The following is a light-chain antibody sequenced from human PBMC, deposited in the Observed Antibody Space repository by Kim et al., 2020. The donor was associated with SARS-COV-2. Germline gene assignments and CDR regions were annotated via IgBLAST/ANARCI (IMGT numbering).Light chain of an antibody. J-gene: IGKJ2*01. Sequence: DIQMTQSPSTLSASVGDRVTITCRASQSIRTRLAWYQQEPGKAPKLLIYDASSLETGVPSRFSGSGSGTDFTLTIRSLQPDDFATYYCQQYESYSNTFGQGTKLEI. CDR1: QSIRTR. CDR3: QQYESYSNT. CDR2: DAS. V-gene: IGKV1-5*01.